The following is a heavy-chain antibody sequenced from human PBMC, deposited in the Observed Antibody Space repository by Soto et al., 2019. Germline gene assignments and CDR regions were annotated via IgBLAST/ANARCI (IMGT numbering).Heavy chain of an antibody. CDR3: ARTCSGGTCSFDY. D-gene: IGHD2-15*01. V-gene: IGHV3-23*01. CDR2: ISGSGDST. J-gene: IGHJ4*02. CDR1: GFTLSSYA. Sequence: PGGSLRLSCAASGFTLSSYAMNWVRQAPGKGLEWVSVISGSGDSTYYADSVKGQFTISRDNSKNTLYLQMNSLRAEDTAVYYCARTCSGGTCSFDYWGQGTLVTVS.